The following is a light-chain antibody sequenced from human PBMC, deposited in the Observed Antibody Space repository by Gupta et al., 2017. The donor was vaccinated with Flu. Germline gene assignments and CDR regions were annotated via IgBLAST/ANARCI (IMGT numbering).Light chain of an antibody. Sequence: SPATLSLSPGERATLSCRASQSIDNYLDWYQQNPGQAPTLLIYDTSERATGIPDRFSGSASGTDFTLTINNREPDDSAVYYWQQRGYRITFGQGTRLEIK. CDR1: QSIDNY. V-gene: IGKV3-11*01. J-gene: IGKJ5*01. CDR3: QQRGYRIT. CDR2: DTS.